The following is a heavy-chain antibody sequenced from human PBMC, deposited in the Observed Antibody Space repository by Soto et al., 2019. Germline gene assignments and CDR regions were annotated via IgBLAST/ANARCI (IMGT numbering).Heavy chain of an antibody. J-gene: IGHJ4*02. Sequence: VQLVESGGGVVQPGRSLRLSCAASGFTFSSYGMHWVRQAPGKGLEWVAVISGSGGSTYYADSVKGRFTISRDNSKNTLYLQMNSLRAEDTAVYYCAKDSPPRGYSGYASHFDYWGQGTLVTVSS. D-gene: IGHD5-12*01. CDR2: ISGSGGST. CDR3: AKDSPPRGYSGYASHFDY. V-gene: IGHV3-23*04. CDR1: GFTFSSYG.